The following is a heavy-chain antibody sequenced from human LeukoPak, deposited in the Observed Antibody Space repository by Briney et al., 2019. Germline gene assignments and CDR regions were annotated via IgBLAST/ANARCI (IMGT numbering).Heavy chain of an antibody. J-gene: IGHJ3*02. V-gene: IGHV3-9*01. Sequence: GGSLRLSCAASGFTFDDYAMHWVRQAPGKGLEWVSGISWNSGSIGYADSVKGRFTISRDNAKNSLYLQMSSLRAEDTALYYCVKDIGGYSSSWYRGVEAFDIWGQGTMVTVSS. D-gene: IGHD6-13*01. CDR3: VKDIGGYSSSWYRGVEAFDI. CDR2: ISWNSGSI. CDR1: GFTFDDYA.